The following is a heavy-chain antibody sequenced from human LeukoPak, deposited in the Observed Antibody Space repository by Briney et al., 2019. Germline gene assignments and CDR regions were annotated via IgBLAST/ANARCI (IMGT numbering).Heavy chain of an antibody. Sequence: SETLSLTCTVSGGSISSGGYYWSWIRQHPGKGLEWIGYIYYSGSTYYNPSLKSRVTISVDTSKNQFSLKLSSVTAADTAVYYCAREASHLGYCSGGSCYPTWFDYWGQGTLVTVSS. CDR3: AREASHLGYCSGGSCYPTWFDY. J-gene: IGHJ4*02. V-gene: IGHV4-31*03. CDR1: GGSISSGGYY. D-gene: IGHD2-15*01. CDR2: IYYSGST.